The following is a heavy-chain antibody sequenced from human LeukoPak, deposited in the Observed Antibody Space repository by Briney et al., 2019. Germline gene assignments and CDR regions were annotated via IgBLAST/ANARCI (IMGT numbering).Heavy chain of an antibody. CDR2: IGGDGGAT. V-gene: IGHV3-23*01. CDR1: GFTFSSPA. CDR3: AKSGSRDWDYFEY. D-gene: IGHD6-19*01. J-gene: IGHJ4*02. Sequence: PGGSLRLSCAASGFTFSSPAMNSVRQDAGKGLEWVSTIGGDGGATHYADSVKGRFTISRASSKTTLFLQMNSLRAEDTAVYYCAKSGSRDWDYFEYWGQGTLVTASS.